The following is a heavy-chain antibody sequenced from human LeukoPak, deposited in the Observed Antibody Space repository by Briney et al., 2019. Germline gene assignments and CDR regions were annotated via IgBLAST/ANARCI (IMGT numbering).Heavy chain of an antibody. Sequence: SETLSLTCIVSGGSISSYDWSWIRQPPGKGLEWIGYIHYSGSTNYNPSLESRVTILVDTSKNQFSLKLSSVTAADTALYYCARDLTAAGPFDPWGQGTLVTVSS. CDR3: ARDLTAAGPFDP. J-gene: IGHJ5*02. CDR1: GGSISSYD. V-gene: IGHV4-59*01. CDR2: IHYSGST. D-gene: IGHD6-13*01.